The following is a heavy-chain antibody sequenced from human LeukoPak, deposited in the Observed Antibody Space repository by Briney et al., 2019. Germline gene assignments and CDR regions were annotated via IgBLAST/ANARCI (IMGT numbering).Heavy chain of an antibody. D-gene: IGHD2-2*01. CDR3: AREKYCTITDCLHGRFYFDY. Sequence: PGRSLRLSCAVSGFTFSSYGMHWVRQAPGKGLEWVAVISSDGSSENYADSVEGRFTISRDNSKNTLYLQMNTLRAEDTAVYYCAREKYCTITDCLHGRFYFDYWGQGTLVTVPS. V-gene: IGHV3-30*19. CDR1: GFTFSSYG. CDR2: ISSDGSSE. J-gene: IGHJ4*02.